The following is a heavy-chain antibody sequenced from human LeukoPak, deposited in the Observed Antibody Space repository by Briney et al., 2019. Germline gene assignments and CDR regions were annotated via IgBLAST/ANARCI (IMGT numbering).Heavy chain of an antibody. CDR1: GYTFTGYY. D-gene: IGHD2-8*01. CDR3: ARGPYCTNGVCSDNWFDP. V-gene: IGHV1-2*06. J-gene: IGHJ5*02. Sequence: ASVKVSCKASGYTFTGYYMHWVRQAPGQGLEWMGRINPNSGGTNYAQKFQGRVTMTRNTSISTAYMELSRLRSDDPAVYYCARGPYCTNGVCSDNWFDPWGQGTLVTVSS. CDR2: INPNSGGT.